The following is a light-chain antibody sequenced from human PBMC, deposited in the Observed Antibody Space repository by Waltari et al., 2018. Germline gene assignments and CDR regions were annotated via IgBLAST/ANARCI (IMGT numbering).Light chain of an antibody. CDR2: GAS. CDR3: QQYNKWPTWT. Sequence: EIVMTQPPATLAFSPEERATLSCRASQSVRNNLAWFQQKPGQVPRLLIYGASTRATGIPARFSSSGSGTDFTLTISSLQSEDFAVYYCQQYNKWPTWTFGQGTKVEIK. V-gene: IGKV3-15*01. J-gene: IGKJ1*01. CDR1: QSVRNN.